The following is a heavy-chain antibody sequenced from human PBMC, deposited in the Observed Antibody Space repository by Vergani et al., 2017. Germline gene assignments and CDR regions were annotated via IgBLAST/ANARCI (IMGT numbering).Heavy chain of an antibody. CDR2: ISSSSSYI. V-gene: IGHV3-21*01. Sequence: EVQLVESGGGLVKPGGSLRLSCAASGFTFSSYSMNWVRQAPGKGLEWVSSISSSSSYIYYADSVKGRFTISRDNAKNSLYLQMNSLRAEDTAVYYSARAHSGWYTVAGSGIDYWGQGTLVTVSS. D-gene: IGHD6-19*01. CDR3: ARAHSGWYTVAGSGIDY. CDR1: GFTFSSYS. J-gene: IGHJ4*02.